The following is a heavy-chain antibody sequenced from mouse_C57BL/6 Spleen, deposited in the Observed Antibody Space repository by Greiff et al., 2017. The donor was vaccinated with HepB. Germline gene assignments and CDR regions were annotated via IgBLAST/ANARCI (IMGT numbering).Heavy chain of an antibody. CDR2: IDPETGGT. V-gene: IGHV1-15*01. CDR3: TRPGLDY. CDR1: GYTFTDYE. Sequence: VQVVESGAELVRPGASVTLSCKASGYTFTDYEMHWVKQTPVHGLEWIGAIDPETGGTAYNQKFKGKAILTADKSSSTAYMELRSLTSEDSAVYYCTRPGLDYWGQGTTLTVSS. J-gene: IGHJ2*01. D-gene: IGHD4-1*01.